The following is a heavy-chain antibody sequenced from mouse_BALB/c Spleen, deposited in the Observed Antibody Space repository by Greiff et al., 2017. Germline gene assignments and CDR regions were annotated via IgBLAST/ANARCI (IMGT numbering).Heavy chain of an antibody. CDR3: ARGGLRRYFDV. Sequence: EVQRVESGGGLVKPGGSLKLSCAASGFTFSSYAMSWVRQSPEKRLEWVAEISSGGSYTYYPDTVTGRFTISRDNAKNTLYLEMSSLRSEDTAMYYCARGGLRRYFDVWGAGTTVTVSS. CDR1: GFTFSSYA. V-gene: IGHV5-9-4*01. J-gene: IGHJ1*01. D-gene: IGHD2-4*01. CDR2: ISSGGSYT.